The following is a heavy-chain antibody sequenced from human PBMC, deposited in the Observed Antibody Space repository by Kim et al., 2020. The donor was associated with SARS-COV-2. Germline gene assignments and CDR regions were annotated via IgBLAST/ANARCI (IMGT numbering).Heavy chain of an antibody. CDR1: GFTFSSYG. J-gene: IGHJ6*02. D-gene: IGHD3-10*01. CDR2: ISYDGSNK. V-gene: IGHV3-30*18. CDR3: AKSQRWTYYYGSGSYDDGMDV. Sequence: GGSLRLSCAASGFTFSSYGMHWVRQAPGKGLEWVAVISYDGSNKYYADSVKGRFTISRDNSKNTLYLQMNSLRAEDTAVYYCAKSQRWTYYYGSGSYDDGMDVWGQGTTVTVSS.